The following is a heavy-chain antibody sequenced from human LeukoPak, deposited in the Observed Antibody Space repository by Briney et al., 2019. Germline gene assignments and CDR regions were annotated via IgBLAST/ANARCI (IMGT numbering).Heavy chain of an antibody. V-gene: IGHV3-30*07. J-gene: IGHJ3*02. CDR3: AREKGYSYGYDAFDI. Sequence: GRFTISRDNSKNTLYLQMNSLRAEDTAVYYCAREKGYSYGYDAFDIWGQGTMVTVSS. D-gene: IGHD5-18*01.